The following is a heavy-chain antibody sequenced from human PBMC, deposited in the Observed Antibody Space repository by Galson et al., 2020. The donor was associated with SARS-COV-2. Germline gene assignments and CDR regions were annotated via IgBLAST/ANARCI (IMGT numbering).Heavy chain of an antibody. D-gene: IGHD3-10*01. CDR2: IKQDGSEK. J-gene: IGHJ4*02. CDR3: ARGWRITYYGSGSYQYFDY. Sequence: QLGESLKISCAASGFTFSSYWMSWVRQAPGKGLEWVANIKQDGSEKYYVDSVKGRFTISRDNAKNSLYLQMNSLRAEDTAVYYCARGWRITYYGSGSYQYFDYWGQGTLVTVSS. CDR1: GFTFSSYW. V-gene: IGHV3-7*01.